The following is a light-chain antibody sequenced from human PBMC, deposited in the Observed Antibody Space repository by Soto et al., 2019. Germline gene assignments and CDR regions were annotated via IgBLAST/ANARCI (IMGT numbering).Light chain of an antibody. Sequence: IQMTQSPSSMSASVGHSVTITCRASQSISSYLNWYQQKPGKAPKLLIYAASSLQSGVPSRFSGSGSGTDFTLTISSLQPEDFATYYCQQSYSTLWTFGQGTKVDIK. V-gene: IGKV1-39*01. CDR1: QSISSY. J-gene: IGKJ1*01. CDR3: QQSYSTLWT. CDR2: AAS.